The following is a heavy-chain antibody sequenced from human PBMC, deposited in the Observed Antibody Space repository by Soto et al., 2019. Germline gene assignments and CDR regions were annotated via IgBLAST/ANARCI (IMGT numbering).Heavy chain of an antibody. Sequence: QVQLQESGPGLVKPSQTLSLTCTVSGGSISSGGYYWSWIRQHPGKGLEWIGYIYYSGSTYYNPSLKSRVTISVDTSKNQFSRKLSSVTAADTAVYYCARGYYYDSSGYYAPFDPWGQGTLVTVSS. V-gene: IGHV4-31*03. D-gene: IGHD3-22*01. J-gene: IGHJ5*02. CDR3: ARGYYYDSSGYYAPFDP. CDR2: IYYSGST. CDR1: GGSISSGGYY.